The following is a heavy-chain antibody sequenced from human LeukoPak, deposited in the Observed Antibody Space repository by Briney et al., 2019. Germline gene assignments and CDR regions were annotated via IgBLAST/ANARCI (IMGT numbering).Heavy chain of an antibody. V-gene: IGHV3-64*01. CDR2: ISSNGGST. Sequence: PGGSLRLSCAASGFTFSSYAMHWVRQAPGKGLEYVSAISSNGGSTYYANSVKGRFTISRDNSKNTLYLQMGSLRAEDMAVYYGARGPVGAIDYWGQGTLVTVSS. CDR3: ARGPVGAIDY. CDR1: GFTFSSYA. J-gene: IGHJ4*02. D-gene: IGHD1-26*01.